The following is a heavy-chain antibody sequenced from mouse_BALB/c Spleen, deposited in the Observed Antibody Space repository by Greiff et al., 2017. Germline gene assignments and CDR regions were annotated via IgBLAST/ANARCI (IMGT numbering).Heavy chain of an antibody. CDR1: GYSFTDYI. D-gene: IGHD2-2*01. J-gene: IGHJ3*01. CDR2: INPYYGST. V-gene: IGHV1-39*01. CDR3: ARGGYDVSWFAY. Sequence: EVQLQQTGPELVKPGASVKISCKASGYSFTDYIMLWVKQSHGKSLEWIGNINPYYGSTSYNLKFKGKATLTVDKSSSTAYMQLNSLTSEDSAVYYCARGGYDVSWFAYWGQGTLVTVSA.